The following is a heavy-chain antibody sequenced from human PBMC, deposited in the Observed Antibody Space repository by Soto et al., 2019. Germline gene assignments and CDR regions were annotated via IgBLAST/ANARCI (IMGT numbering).Heavy chain of an antibody. Sequence: TSETLSLTCAVSGGSISSGGYSWSWIRQPPGKGLEWIGYIYHSGSTYYNPSLKSRVTISVDRSKNQFSLKLSSVTAADTAVYYCAREQAYCGGDCYSNGMDVWGQGTTVTVSS. CDR1: GGSISSGGYS. CDR2: IYHSGST. D-gene: IGHD2-21*02. CDR3: AREQAYCGGDCYSNGMDV. V-gene: IGHV4-30-2*01. J-gene: IGHJ6*02.